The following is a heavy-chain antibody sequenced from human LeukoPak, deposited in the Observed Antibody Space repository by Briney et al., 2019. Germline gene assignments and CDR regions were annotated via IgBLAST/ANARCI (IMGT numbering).Heavy chain of an antibody. V-gene: IGHV4-38-2*02. CDR2: MYHSGST. CDR3: AREIDTAMVN. CDR1: GYSISSGHY. D-gene: IGHD5-18*01. Sequence: SETLSLTCTVSGYSISSGHYWGWIRQPPGKGLEWIGSMYHSGSTNYNPSLKSRVTISVDTSKNQFSLKLSSVTAADTAVYYCAREIDTAMVNWGQGTLVTVSS. J-gene: IGHJ4*02.